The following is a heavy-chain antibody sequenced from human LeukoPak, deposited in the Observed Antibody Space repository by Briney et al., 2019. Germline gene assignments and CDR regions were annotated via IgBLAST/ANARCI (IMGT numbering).Heavy chain of an antibody. CDR3: ASGWDTVTTFGVY. D-gene: IGHD4-17*01. J-gene: IGHJ4*02. Sequence: SVKVSCKASGGTFSSYAISWVRQPPGQGLELMGGIIPIFGTANYAQKFQGRVTITADESTSTAYMELSSLRSEDTAVYYCASGWDTVTTFGVYWGQGTLVTVSS. V-gene: IGHV1-69*01. CDR2: IIPIFGTA. CDR1: GGTFSSYA.